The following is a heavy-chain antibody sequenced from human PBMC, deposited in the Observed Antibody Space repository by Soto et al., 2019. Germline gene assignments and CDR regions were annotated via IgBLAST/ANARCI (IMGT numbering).Heavy chain of an antibody. CDR3: ASDFGITGTTEY. V-gene: IGHV3-72*01. D-gene: IGHD1-7*01. Sequence: PGGSLRLSCAASGFTFSDHYMDWVRQAPGKGLEWVGRTRNKANSYTTEYASSVKGRFTISRDDSKSSLYLQMNSLKTEDTAVYYCASDFGITGTTEYLGQGALVNVSS. J-gene: IGHJ4*02. CDR2: TRNKANSYTT. CDR1: GFTFSDHY.